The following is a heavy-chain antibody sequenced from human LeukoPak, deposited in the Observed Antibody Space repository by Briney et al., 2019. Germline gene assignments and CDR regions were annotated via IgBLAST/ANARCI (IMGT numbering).Heavy chain of an antibody. Sequence: ASVKVPCKASGYTFTGYYMHWVRQAPGQGLEWMGWINPNSGGTNFAQKFQGRVTMTRDTSISTAYMELSRLTSDDTAVYYCARGKCTSTSCYMESGFDYWGQGTLVTVSS. J-gene: IGHJ4*02. CDR2: INPNSGGT. CDR1: GYTFTGYY. V-gene: IGHV1-2*02. CDR3: ARGKCTSTSCYMESGFDY. D-gene: IGHD2-2*02.